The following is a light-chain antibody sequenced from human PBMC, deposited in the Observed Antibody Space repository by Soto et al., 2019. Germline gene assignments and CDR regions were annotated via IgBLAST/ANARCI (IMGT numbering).Light chain of an antibody. V-gene: IGKV3-20*01. Sequence: EIVLTQSPGTLSLSPGERATLSCRASQSVSSSYLAWYQQKPGQAPRHLIYRASSRATGIPDRFSGSGSGTDFTLTISRLEPEDFAVYYCQQYGSSPRTFGQGTKVEIK. CDR1: QSVSSSY. J-gene: IGKJ1*01. CDR3: QQYGSSPRT. CDR2: RAS.